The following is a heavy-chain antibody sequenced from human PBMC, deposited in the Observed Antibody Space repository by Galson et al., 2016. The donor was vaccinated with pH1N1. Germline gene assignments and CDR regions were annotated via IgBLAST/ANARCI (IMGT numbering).Heavy chain of an antibody. CDR3: ASPSRPPREIHLWSPNDAFDI. D-gene: IGHD5-18*01. J-gene: IGHJ3*02. CDR1: GGTFSSYA. Sequence: SVKVSCKASGGTFSSYAINWVRQAPGQGLEWMGGIIPIFGTANYAQKFQGRVTITADESTSTAYMELSSLRSEDTAVYYCASPSRPPREIHLWSPNDAFDIWGPWTMVTVSS. CDR2: IIPIFGTA. V-gene: IGHV1-69*13.